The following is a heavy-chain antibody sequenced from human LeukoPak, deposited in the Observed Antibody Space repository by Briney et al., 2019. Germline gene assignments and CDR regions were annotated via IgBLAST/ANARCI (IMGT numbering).Heavy chain of an antibody. CDR3: AIVGATDWFDP. CDR1: GGSFSGYY. V-gene: IGHV4-34*01. J-gene: IGHJ5*02. CDR2: INHSGST. Sequence: PSETLSLTCAVYGGSFSGYYWSWTRKPPGKGLEWIGEINHSGSTNYNPSLKSRVTISVDTSKNQFSLKLSSVTAADTAVYYCAIVGATDWFDPWGQGTLVTVSS. D-gene: IGHD1-26*01.